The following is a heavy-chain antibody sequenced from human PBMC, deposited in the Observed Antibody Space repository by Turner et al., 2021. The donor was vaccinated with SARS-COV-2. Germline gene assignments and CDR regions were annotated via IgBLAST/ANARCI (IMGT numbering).Heavy chain of an antibody. CDR3: AIVPNDYDGMDV. V-gene: IGHV4-39*01. D-gene: IGHD2-21*01. J-gene: IGHJ6*02. CDR2: IYYSGST. Sequence: LQLQDSGPGLVKPSETLYLTCTVSGGSISSSSYYWGWIRQPPGKGLEWSGSIYYSGSTYYTPSLKSRVTVSVDTSKYQLSVKLSSVTAADTAVYYCAIVPNDYDGMDVWGQGTTVTVSS. CDR1: GGSISSSSYY.